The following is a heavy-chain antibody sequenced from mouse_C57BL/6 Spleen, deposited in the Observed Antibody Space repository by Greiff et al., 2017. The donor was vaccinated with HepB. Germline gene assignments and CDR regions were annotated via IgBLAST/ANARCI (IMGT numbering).Heavy chain of an antibody. CDR1: GFNIKDYY. CDR3: ASVGYDASYYFDD. Sequence: EVQLQQSGAELVKPGASVKLSCTASGFNIKDYYMHWVKQRTEQGLEWIGRIDPEAGETKYAPKFQCKATITADTSSNTAYLQLSSLTSEDTAVYYCASVGYDASYYFDDWGQGTTLTVSS. D-gene: IGHD2-2*01. J-gene: IGHJ2*01. V-gene: IGHV14-2*01. CDR2: IDPEAGET.